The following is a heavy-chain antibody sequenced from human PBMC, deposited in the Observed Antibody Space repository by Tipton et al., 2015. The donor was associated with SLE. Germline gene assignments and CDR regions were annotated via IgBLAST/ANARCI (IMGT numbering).Heavy chain of an antibody. CDR3: ARDIPPHQWELHPFDY. D-gene: IGHD1-26*01. CDR2: IYYSGST. Sequence: TLSLTCTVSGGSISSSSYYWGWIRQPPGKGLEWIGSIYYSGSTYYNPSLKSRVTISVDTSKNQFSLKLSSVTAADTAVYYCARDIPPHQWELHPFDYWGQGTLVTVSS. CDR1: GGSISSSSYY. V-gene: IGHV4-39*07. J-gene: IGHJ4*02.